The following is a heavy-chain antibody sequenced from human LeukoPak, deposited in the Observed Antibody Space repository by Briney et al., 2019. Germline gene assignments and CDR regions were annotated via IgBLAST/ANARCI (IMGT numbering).Heavy chain of an antibody. Sequence: GGSLRLSCAVSGFTFSSYAMSWVRQAPGKGLEWVLRISGSGDSTSYADSVKGRFTISRDNSKNTLYLQMSSLRAEDTAVYYCAKDGDIATRPYYFDYWGQGTLVTVSS. CDR3: AKDGDIATRPYYFDY. D-gene: IGHD6-6*01. CDR1: GFTFSSYA. V-gene: IGHV3-23*01. CDR2: ISGSGDST. J-gene: IGHJ4*02.